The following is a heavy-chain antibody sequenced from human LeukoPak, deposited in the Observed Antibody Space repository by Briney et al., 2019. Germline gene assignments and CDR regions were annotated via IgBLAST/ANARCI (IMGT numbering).Heavy chain of an antibody. Sequence: PSETLSLTCAVYGGSFSGYYWSWIRQPPGKGLEWIGEINHSGSTNYNPSLKSRVTISVDTSKNQFSLKLSSVTAADTAVYYCARRPFGQLVPTTHNWFDPWGQGTLVTVSS. CDR1: GGSFSGYY. V-gene: IGHV4-34*01. J-gene: IGHJ5*02. D-gene: IGHD6-6*01. CDR3: ARRPFGQLVPTTHNWFDP. CDR2: INHSGST.